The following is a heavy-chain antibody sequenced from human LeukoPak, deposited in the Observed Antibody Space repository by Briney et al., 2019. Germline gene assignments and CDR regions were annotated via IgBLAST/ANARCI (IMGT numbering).Heavy chain of an antibody. CDR3: ARDMADRDGYNFLDY. CDR1: GGTFSSHA. CDR2: IIPIFGTV. V-gene: IGHV1-69*05. J-gene: IGHJ4*02. D-gene: IGHD5-24*01. Sequence: EASVKVSCKASGGTFSSHAISWVRQAPGQGLEWMGGIIPIFGTVKYAQKLQGRVTMTTDTSTSTAYMELRSLRSDDTAVYYCARDMADRDGYNFLDYWGQGTLVTVSS.